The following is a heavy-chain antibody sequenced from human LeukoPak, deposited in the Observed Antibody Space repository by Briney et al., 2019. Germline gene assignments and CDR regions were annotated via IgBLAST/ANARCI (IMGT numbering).Heavy chain of an antibody. CDR2: IRYDGSNK. CDR3: ARVHLLTGFFKGWFDP. V-gene: IGHV3-30*02. CDR1: GFTFSSYA. J-gene: IGHJ5*02. D-gene: IGHD3-9*01. Sequence: GGSLRLSCAASGFTFSSYAMHWVRQAPGKGLEWVAFIRYDGSNKDYADSVKGRFTISRDNSKNTLYLQMNSLRAEETAVYYCARVHLLTGFFKGWFDPWGQGTLVTVSS.